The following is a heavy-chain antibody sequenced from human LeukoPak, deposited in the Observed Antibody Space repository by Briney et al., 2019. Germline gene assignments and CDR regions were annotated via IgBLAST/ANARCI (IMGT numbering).Heavy chain of an antibody. CDR1: GFSLSTSGMC. CDR2: IDWDDDK. V-gene: IGHV2-70*11. D-gene: IGHD6-19*01. CDR3: ARIPPGYSSGWPSDY. J-gene: IGHJ4*02. Sequence: ESGPTLVKPTQTLTLTCTFSGFSLSTSGMCVSWIRQPPGKALEWLARIDWDDDKYYSTSLKTRLTISKDTSKNQVVLTMTNMDPVDTATYYCARIPPGYSSGWPSDYWGQGTLVTVSS.